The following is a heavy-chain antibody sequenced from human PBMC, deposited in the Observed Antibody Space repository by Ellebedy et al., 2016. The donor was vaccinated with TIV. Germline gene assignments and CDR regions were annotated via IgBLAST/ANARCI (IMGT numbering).Heavy chain of an antibody. Sequence: SGPTLVKPTQTLTLTCTCSGFSLSSSGVGVSWIRQSPGKALEWLALIYWDDDKRYSPSLKSRLTITKDTSKNQVVLTLTNVDPVDTATYYCVHRHYYSGRGYYSEYFDYWGQGTLVTVSS. CDR2: IYWDDDK. V-gene: IGHV2-5*02. CDR3: VHRHYYSGRGYYSEYFDY. CDR1: GFSLSSSGVG. J-gene: IGHJ4*02. D-gene: IGHD3-22*01.